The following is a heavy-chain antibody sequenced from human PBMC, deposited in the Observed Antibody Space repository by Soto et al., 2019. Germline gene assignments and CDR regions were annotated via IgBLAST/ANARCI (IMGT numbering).Heavy chain of an antibody. Sequence: GESLKISCKGSGHSFTSSWISWVRQMSGKGLEWMGRIDPSESSTDYNPSLQGHVTISADKSISTAHLQWSSLKASDTAIYYCARLSRHYGMDVWGQGTTVTVS. J-gene: IGHJ6*02. V-gene: IGHV5-10-1*01. CDR3: ARLSRHYGMDV. CDR1: GHSFTSSW. CDR2: IDPSESST.